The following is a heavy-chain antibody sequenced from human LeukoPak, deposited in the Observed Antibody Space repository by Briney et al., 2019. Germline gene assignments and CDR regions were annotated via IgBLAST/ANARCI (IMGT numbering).Heavy chain of an antibody. J-gene: IGHJ3*02. Sequence: SGGSLRLSCAASRFTVSSNYMSWVRQAPGKGLEWVSVIYSGGSTYYADSVKGRFTISRDNSKNTLYLQMNSLRAEDTAVYYCARDDIRGAFDIWGQGTMVTVSS. CDR3: ARDDIRGAFDI. CDR1: RFTVSSNY. V-gene: IGHV3-66*01. CDR2: IYSGGST. D-gene: IGHD2-15*01.